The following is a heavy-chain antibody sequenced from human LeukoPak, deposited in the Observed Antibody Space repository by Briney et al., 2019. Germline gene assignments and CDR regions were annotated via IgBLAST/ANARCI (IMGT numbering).Heavy chain of an antibody. D-gene: IGHD1-14*01. Sequence: GGSLRLSCGASGFTFSNYGMLWVRQAPGKGLEWVAFIRYDGNNKLYADSMKGRFTISRDNSKNTLYLHINSLRAGDKAVYYCVKDNPPDYWGQGTLVIVSS. CDR3: VKDNPPDY. CDR2: IRYDGNNK. J-gene: IGHJ4*02. CDR1: GFTFSNYG. V-gene: IGHV3-30*02.